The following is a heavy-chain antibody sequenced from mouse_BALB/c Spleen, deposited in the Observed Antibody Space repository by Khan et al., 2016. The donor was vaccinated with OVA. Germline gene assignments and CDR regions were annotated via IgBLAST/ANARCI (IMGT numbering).Heavy chain of an antibody. D-gene: IGHD2-2*01. V-gene: IGHV3-2*02. CDR1: GYSITSDYA. CDR3: CSSWFRYNYSMDY. J-gene: IGHJ4*01. CDR2: ISSSGST. Sequence: EVQLQESGPGLVKPSQSLSLTCTVTGYSITSDYAWNWIRQFPGNKLEWMGYISSSGSTNYNPALKSRISITRDTSQNPFFLQLNSVTTEDTATYYWCSSWFRYNYSMDYWGQGTSVTVSS.